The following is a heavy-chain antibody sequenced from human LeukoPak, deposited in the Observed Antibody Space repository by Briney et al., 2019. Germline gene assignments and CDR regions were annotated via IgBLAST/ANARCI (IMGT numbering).Heavy chain of an antibody. CDR2: VKEDGSKK. V-gene: IGHV3-7*01. CDR1: GFTFSTYW. D-gene: IGHD5-24*01. Sequence: GGSLRLSCAASGFTFSTYWMSWVRQAPGKGLEWVASVKEDGSKKEYVDFVKGRFTISRDNAKNSVYLQMNTLRAEDTAVYYCARWRGVQSEFVYWGQGALVTVSS. CDR3: ARWRGVQSEFVY. J-gene: IGHJ4*02.